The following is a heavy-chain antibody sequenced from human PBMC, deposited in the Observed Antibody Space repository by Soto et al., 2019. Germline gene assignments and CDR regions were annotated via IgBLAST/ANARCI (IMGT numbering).Heavy chain of an antibody. D-gene: IGHD3-22*01. CDR1: GGSISSSSYY. CDR2: IYYSGST. V-gene: IGHV4-39*01. Sequence: SETLSLTCTVSGGSISSSSYYWGWIRQPPGKGLEWIGSIYYSGSTYYNPSLKSRVTISVDTSKNQFSLKLSSVTAADTAVYYCARHRYYYDSSGYYLGWFDPWGQGTLVTVS. J-gene: IGHJ5*02. CDR3: ARHRYYYDSSGYYLGWFDP.